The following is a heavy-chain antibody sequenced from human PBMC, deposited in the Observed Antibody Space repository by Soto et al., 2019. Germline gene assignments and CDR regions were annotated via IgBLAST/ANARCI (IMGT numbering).Heavy chain of an antibody. D-gene: IGHD2-15*01. CDR3: TKLLHTSYYNVMDV. CDR2: ISGSGRTI. Sequence: EVQLVESGGGLVQPGGSLRLSCEASGFTFSNYDMNWVRQAPGKGLEWVSYISGSGRTIYYADSVKGRFTISRDSAKNTLFLQMDSLRVEDTATYYCTKLLHTSYYNVMDVWGQGTTVTVSS. V-gene: IGHV3-48*03. CDR1: GFTFSNYD. J-gene: IGHJ6*02.